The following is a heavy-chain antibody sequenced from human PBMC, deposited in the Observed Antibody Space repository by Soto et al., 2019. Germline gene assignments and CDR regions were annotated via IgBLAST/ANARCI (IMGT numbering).Heavy chain of an antibody. D-gene: IGHD2-2*01. CDR1: GYTFTSYC. Sequence: ASVNVSCKSSGYTFTSYCISWVRQAPGQGLECMGWISAYNGNTNYAQKLQGRVTMTTDTSTSTAYMELRSLRSDDTAVYYCARDPLRYCSSTSCFLNWFDPWGQGTLVTVSS. CDR3: ARDPLRYCSSTSCFLNWFDP. CDR2: ISAYNGNT. J-gene: IGHJ5*02. V-gene: IGHV1-18*01.